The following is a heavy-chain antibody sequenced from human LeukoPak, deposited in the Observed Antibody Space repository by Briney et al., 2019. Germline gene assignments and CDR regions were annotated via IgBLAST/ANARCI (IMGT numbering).Heavy chain of an antibody. CDR2: SSPSGGST. V-gene: IGHV1-46*01. CDR3: ARDRSNHAYYYYGMDV. Sequence: ASVKVSCKASGYTFTNDYIHWVRQAPGQGLEWMGISSPSGGSTSYAQKFQGRVTMTRDTSTSTVYMELSSLRSEDTAVYYCARDRSNHAYYYYGMDVWGQVTTVTVSS. CDR1: GYTFTNDY. D-gene: IGHD4-11*01. J-gene: IGHJ6*02.